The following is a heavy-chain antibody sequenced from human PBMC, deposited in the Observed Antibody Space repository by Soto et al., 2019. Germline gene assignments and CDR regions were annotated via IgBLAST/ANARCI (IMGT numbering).Heavy chain of an antibody. CDR2: ISTNKGNT. Sequence: QVQLVQSGAEVKKPGASVKVSCKASGYTFTNYGLSWVRQAPGQGLEWMGWISTNKGNTNYAQKFQGRVTMTTDTATITAYMELRSLRSDDTAVYYCAREGRIVGAVNTYYYYGMDVWGRGTTVTVS. CDR1: GYTFTNYG. V-gene: IGHV1-18*01. D-gene: IGHD2-15*01. CDR3: AREGRIVGAVNTYYYYGMDV. J-gene: IGHJ6*02.